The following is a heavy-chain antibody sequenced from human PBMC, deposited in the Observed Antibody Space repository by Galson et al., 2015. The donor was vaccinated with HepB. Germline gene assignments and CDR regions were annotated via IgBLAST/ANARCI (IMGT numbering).Heavy chain of an antibody. CDR1: GFTFSSYS. CDR2: IKADGSDN. D-gene: IGHD5-12*01. V-gene: IGHV3-7*01. Sequence: SLRLSCAASGFTFSSYSMSWVRQAPGKGPEWVATIKADGSDNFYVDSVKGRFTISRDNAKNSVNLQMNKLRVEDTAVYYCASWPGGYLNFEYWGQRILVTFSS. J-gene: IGHJ4*02. CDR3: ASWPGGYLNFEY.